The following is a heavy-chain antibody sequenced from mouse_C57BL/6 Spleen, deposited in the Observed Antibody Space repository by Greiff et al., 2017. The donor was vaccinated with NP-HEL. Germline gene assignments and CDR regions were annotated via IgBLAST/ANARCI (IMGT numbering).Heavy chain of an antibody. D-gene: IGHD1-1*01. CDR3: ARETPTVVGAMDY. CDR2: IYPGDGDT. V-gene: IGHV1-80*01. J-gene: IGHJ4*01. Sequence: QVQLKESGAELVKPGASVKISCKASGYAFSSYWMNWVKQRPGKGLEWIGQIYPGDGDTNYNGKFKGKATLTADKSSSTAYMQLSSLTSEDSAVYFCARETPTVVGAMDYWGQGTSVTVSS. CDR1: GYAFSSYW.